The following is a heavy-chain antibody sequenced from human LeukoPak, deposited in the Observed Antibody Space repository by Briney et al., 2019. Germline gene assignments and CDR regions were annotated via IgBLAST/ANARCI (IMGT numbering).Heavy chain of an antibody. CDR1: GFTFSSYG. D-gene: IGHD3-22*01. Sequence: GGSLRLSCAASGFTFSSYGMHWVRQAPGKGLEWVAFIRYDGSNKYYADSVKGRFTISRDNSKNTLYLQMNSLRAEDTAVYYCAKDFLYYYDSSGPFDYWGQGTLVTVSS. J-gene: IGHJ4*02. CDR2: IRYDGSNK. V-gene: IGHV3-30*02. CDR3: AKDFLYYYDSSGPFDY.